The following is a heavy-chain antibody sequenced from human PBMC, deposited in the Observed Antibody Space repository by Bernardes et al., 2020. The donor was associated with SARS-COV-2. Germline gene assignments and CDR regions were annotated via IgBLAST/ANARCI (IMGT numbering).Heavy chain of an antibody. J-gene: IGHJ4*02. Sequence: ASVKVSCKVSGYTLTELSMHWVRQAPGKGFEWMGGFDPEDGETIYAQKFQGRVTMTEDTSTDTAYMELSSLRSEDTAVYYCATAVYRYYDFWSGQYWGQGTLVTVSS. CDR3: ATAVYRYYDFWSGQY. CDR1: GYTLTELS. D-gene: IGHD3-3*01. V-gene: IGHV1-24*01. CDR2: FDPEDGET.